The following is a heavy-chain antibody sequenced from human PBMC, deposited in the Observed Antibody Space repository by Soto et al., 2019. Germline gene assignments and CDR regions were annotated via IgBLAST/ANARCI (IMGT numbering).Heavy chain of an antibody. D-gene: IGHD3-10*01. J-gene: IGHJ5*02. CDR3: ARRGSVAGTYWFDP. CDR2: INHSGST. Sequence: SETLSLTCAVYGWSFSGYYWSWIRQPPGKGLEWIGEINHSGSTNYNPSLKSRVTISVDTSKNQFPLKLSSVTAADTAVYYCARRGSVAGTYWFDPWGQGTLVTVSS. V-gene: IGHV4-34*01. CDR1: GWSFSGYY.